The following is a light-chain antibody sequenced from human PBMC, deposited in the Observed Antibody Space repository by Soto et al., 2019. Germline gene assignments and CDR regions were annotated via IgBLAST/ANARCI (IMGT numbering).Light chain of an antibody. V-gene: IGLV2-14*01. Sequence: QSALAQPASVSGSPGQSITLSCTGANSDVANYDYVSWYRQYPGLAPQVIISEVTNRPSVISDRFSGSKSANTAYLTISGLQAEDEADYYCCSHTISGAPVFGGGTKATVL. CDR1: NSDVANYDY. J-gene: IGLJ3*02. CDR3: CSHTISGAPV. CDR2: EVT.